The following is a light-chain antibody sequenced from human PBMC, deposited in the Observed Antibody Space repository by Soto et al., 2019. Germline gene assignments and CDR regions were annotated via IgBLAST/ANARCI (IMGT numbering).Light chain of an antibody. V-gene: IGKV3-11*01. CDR1: ESISSQ. CDR3: QQSYSTPWA. Sequence: EILFTQSPASLSLSPGAVATLSCRARESISSQLVWYQQKPGQAPRLLIYDASNRATGIPDRFSGSVSGTDFTLTISSLQPEDFATYYCQQSYSTPWAFGQGTKV. J-gene: IGKJ1*01. CDR2: DAS.